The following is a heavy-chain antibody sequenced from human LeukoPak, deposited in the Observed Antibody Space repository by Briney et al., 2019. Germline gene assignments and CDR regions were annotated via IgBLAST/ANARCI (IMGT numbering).Heavy chain of an antibody. D-gene: IGHD3-10*01. V-gene: IGHV3-15*01. J-gene: IGHJ4*02. Sequence: PGGSLRLSCAASGFTFSNAWMSWVRQAPGKGLEWVGRIKSNTDGGTTDYAAPVKGRFTISRDDSKNTLYPQMNSLKSEDTAVYYCTRGFYYFDYWGQGTLVTVSS. CDR1: GFTFSNAW. CDR2: IKSNTDGGTT. CDR3: TRGFYYFDY.